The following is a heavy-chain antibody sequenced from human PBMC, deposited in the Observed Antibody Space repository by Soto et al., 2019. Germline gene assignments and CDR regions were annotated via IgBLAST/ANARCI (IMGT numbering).Heavy chain of an antibody. V-gene: IGHV1-8*01. Sequence: QVQLVQSGAEVKKPGASVKVSCKASGYTFTSYDINWVRQATGQGLEWMGWMNPNSGNTGYAQKFQGKVTMTRNTSISTAYMELSSLRAEDTAVYYCARAPRRRSSSLYYYYYMDVWGKGTTVTVSS. CDR1: GYTFTSYD. CDR2: MNPNSGNT. D-gene: IGHD6-13*01. CDR3: ARAPRRRSSSLYYYYYMDV. J-gene: IGHJ6*03.